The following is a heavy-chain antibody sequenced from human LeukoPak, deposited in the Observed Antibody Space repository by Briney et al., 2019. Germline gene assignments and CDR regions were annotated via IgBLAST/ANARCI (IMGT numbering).Heavy chain of an antibody. D-gene: IGHD3-9*01. CDR2: ISESGGST. J-gene: IGHJ4*02. V-gene: IGHV3-23*01. CDR3: AKDARPFFDILTGYYKSYFDY. Sequence: PGGSLRLSCAASGFRFSSYAMNWVRQAPGRGLEWVSVISESGGSTYYADSVKGRFTISRDNSKNTLYLQMGSLRAEDTAIYYCAKDARPFFDILTGYYKSYFDYWGQGILVSVSS. CDR1: GFRFSSYA.